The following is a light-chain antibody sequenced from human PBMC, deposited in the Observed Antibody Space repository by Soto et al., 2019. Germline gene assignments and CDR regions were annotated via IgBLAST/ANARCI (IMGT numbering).Light chain of an antibody. CDR3: QQYGSSPRVT. Sequence: ELVLTQSPGTLSLSPGERASLSCRASQSVSSSYLAWYQQKPGQAPRLVISGASSRATGIPDRFSGSGSGTDFTLTISRLEPEDFAVYYCQQYGSSPRVTFCQGTRLEIK. V-gene: IGKV3-20*01. CDR1: QSVSSSY. CDR2: GAS. J-gene: IGKJ5*01.